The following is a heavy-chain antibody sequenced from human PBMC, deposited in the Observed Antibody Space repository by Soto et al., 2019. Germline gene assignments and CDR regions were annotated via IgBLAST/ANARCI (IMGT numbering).Heavy chain of an antibody. D-gene: IGHD6-6*01. CDR3: ARAYSSSSNFYFDY. CDR1: GGTFSSYA. J-gene: IGHJ4*02. CDR2: IIPIFGTA. V-gene: IGHV1-69*01. Sequence: QVQLVQSGAEVKKPGSSVKVSCKASGGTFSSYAISWVRQAPGQGLEWMGGIIPIFGTANYAQKFQGRVTITVDESTSTAYMELSSLRSEDTAVYYCARAYSSSSNFYFDYWGQGTLVTVSS.